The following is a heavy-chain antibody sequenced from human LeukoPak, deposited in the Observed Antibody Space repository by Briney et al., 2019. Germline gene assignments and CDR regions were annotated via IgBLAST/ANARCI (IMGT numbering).Heavy chain of an antibody. D-gene: IGHD6-13*01. J-gene: IGHJ1*01. Sequence: ASVKVSCKVSGYTLTELSMHWVRQAPGKGLEWMGGFDPEDGETIYAQKFQGRVTMTEDTSTDTAYMELRSLRSDDTAVYYCAKDSTAGGGAFFQDWGQGTLVTVSS. CDR3: AKDSTAGGGAFFQD. CDR2: FDPEDGET. V-gene: IGHV1-24*01. CDR1: GYTLTELS.